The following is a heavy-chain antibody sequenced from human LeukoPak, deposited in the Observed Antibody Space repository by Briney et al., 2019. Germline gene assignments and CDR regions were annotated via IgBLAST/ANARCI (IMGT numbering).Heavy chain of an antibody. CDR2: INWSGGSI. D-gene: IGHD5-12*01. CDR3: AKDFSGYDISGFDY. J-gene: IGHJ4*02. V-gene: IGHV3-20*04. CDR1: GFTFSSYD. Sequence: PWGSLSLTCAASGFTFSSYDWSWVRQAPGKGLEWVSGINWSGGSIGYADSVKSRFTISRDNAKNSLYLQMNSLRAEDTALYYCAKDFSGYDISGFDYWGQGTLVTVSS.